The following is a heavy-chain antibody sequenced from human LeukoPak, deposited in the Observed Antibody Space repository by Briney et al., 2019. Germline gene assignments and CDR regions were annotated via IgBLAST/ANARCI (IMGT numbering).Heavy chain of an antibody. Sequence: ASVRVSCKASNYTFSDYDVTWVRQAPGQGLEWMGWVSKYTGNADYAPKFQGRVSITTDTPTRTAYMELRSLRPDDTAVYFCAREDDRSFGAYDCWGQGTLVTVS. CDR3: AREDDRSFGAYDC. J-gene: IGHJ4*02. CDR2: VSKYTGNA. CDR1: NYTFSDYD. V-gene: IGHV1-18*01. D-gene: IGHD4-17*01.